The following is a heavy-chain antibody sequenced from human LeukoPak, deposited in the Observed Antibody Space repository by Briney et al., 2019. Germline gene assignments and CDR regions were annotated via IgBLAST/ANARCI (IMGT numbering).Heavy chain of an antibody. V-gene: IGHV1-69*06. CDR1: GGTFSSYA. Sequence: ASVKVSCKASGGTFSSYAISWVRQAPGQGLEWMGGIIPIFGTANYAQKFQGRVTITADKSTSTAYMELSSLRSEDMAVYYCARAGCSSTSCYVGEIDYWGQGTLVTVSS. CDR3: ARAGCSSTSCYVGEIDY. D-gene: IGHD2-2*01. J-gene: IGHJ4*02. CDR2: IIPIFGTA.